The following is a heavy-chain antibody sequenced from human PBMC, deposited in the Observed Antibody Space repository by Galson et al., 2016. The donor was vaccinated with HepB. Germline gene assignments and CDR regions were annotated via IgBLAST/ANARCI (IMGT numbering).Heavy chain of an antibody. CDR3: SRVITGSYFD. CDR2: IRGDGIVS. Sequence: LRLSCAASGFTFNAHWMNWVRQAPGKGLEWVANIRGDGIVSYYAESVRGRFTISRDNAKNSLYLQMNGLRVDETAVYYCSRVITGSYFDWGQGTLVTVSS. J-gene: IGHJ4*02. CDR1: GFTFNAHW. V-gene: IGHV3-7*01. D-gene: IGHD3-10*01.